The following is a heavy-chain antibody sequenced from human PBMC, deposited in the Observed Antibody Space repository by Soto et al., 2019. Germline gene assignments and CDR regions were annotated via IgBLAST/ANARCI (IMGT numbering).Heavy chain of an antibody. J-gene: IGHJ5*02. CDR2: IWYDGSNK. CDR1: GFTFSSYG. Sequence: GGSLRLSCAASGFTFSSYGMHWVRQAPGKGLEWVAVIWYDGSNKYYADSVKGRFTISRDNSKNTLYLQMNSLRAEDTAVYYCASPFNSYSSGWYAQGWFDPWGQGTLVTVSS. CDR3: ASPFNSYSSGWYAQGWFDP. V-gene: IGHV3-33*01. D-gene: IGHD6-19*01.